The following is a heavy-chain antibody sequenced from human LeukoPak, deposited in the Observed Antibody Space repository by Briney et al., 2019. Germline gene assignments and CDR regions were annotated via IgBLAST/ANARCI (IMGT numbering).Heavy chain of an antibody. D-gene: IGHD5-24*01. CDR3: ARTDGYNSHFDY. Sequence: GGSLRLSCAASGFTFSSYSMNWVRQAPGKGLEWVSVIYSGGSTYYADSVKGRFTISRDNSKNTLYLQMNSLRAEDTAVYYCARTDGYNSHFDYWGQGTLVTVSS. J-gene: IGHJ4*02. CDR2: IYSGGST. CDR1: GFTFSSYS. V-gene: IGHV3-53*01.